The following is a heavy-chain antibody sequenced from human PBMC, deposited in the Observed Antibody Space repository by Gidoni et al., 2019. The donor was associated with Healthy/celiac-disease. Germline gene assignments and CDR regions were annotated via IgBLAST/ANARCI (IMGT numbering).Heavy chain of an antibody. Sequence: QVQLVQSGAEVKKPGSSVKVSCKASGGTFSSYAISWVRQAPGQGLEWMGGIIPIFGTANYAQKFQGRVTITADESTSTAYMELSSLRSEDTAVYYCAREGWSCSSTSCYTSGVDYWGQGTLVTVSS. D-gene: IGHD2-2*02. CDR1: GGTFSSYA. CDR2: IIPIFGTA. J-gene: IGHJ4*02. CDR3: AREGWSCSSTSCYTSGVDY. V-gene: IGHV1-69*01.